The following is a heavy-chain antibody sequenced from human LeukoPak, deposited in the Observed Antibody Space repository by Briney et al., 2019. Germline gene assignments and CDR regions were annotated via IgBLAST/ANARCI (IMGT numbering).Heavy chain of an antibody. CDR2: IYPGDSDT. J-gene: IGHJ4*02. CDR1: GYSFTSYW. CDR3: ARGLGYCSSTSCYFDY. D-gene: IGHD2-2*01. V-gene: IGHV5-51*01. Sequence: GESLKISCKGSGYSFTSYWIGWVRQMPGKGLEWMGIIYPGDSDTRYSPSFQGQATISADKSISTAYLQWSSLKASDTAMYYCARGLGYCSSTSCYFDYWGQGTLVTVSS.